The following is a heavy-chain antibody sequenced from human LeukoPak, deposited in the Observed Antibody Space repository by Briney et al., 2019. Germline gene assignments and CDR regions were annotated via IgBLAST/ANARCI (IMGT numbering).Heavy chain of an antibody. Sequence: ASVQVSCKASGYTFTSYDINWVRQATGQGPEWMGWTKPNSGNTSYAQKFQGRVTITRNTSISTAYMELSSLRSEDTAVYYCARAGDCSGGSCYEYYFDYWVQGTLVTVSS. V-gene: IGHV1-8*03. CDR1: GYTFTSYD. D-gene: IGHD2-15*01. CDR3: ARAGDCSGGSCYEYYFDY. CDR2: TKPNSGNT. J-gene: IGHJ4*02.